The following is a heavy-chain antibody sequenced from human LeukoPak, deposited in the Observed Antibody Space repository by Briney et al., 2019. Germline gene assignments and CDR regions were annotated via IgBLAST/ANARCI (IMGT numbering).Heavy chain of an antibody. V-gene: IGHV3-53*01. CDR2: IYSDGNT. Sequence: GGSLRLSCAASGVTVTSNYMTWVRQDPGKGLEWVSVIYSDGNTYYADAVKGRFAISRDNSKNTLYLQMNSLRADDTAVYYCARDLGSDRLGGYWGQGTLVTVSS. CDR1: GVTVTSNY. CDR3: ARDLGSDRLGGY. J-gene: IGHJ4*02. D-gene: IGHD6-19*01.